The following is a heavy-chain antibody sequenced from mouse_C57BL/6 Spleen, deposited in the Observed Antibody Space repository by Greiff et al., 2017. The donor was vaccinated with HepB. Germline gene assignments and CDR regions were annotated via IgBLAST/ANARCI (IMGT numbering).Heavy chain of an antibody. CDR3: TRDRDYEGYYAMDY. CDR2: ISSGGDYI. CDR1: GFTFSSYA. V-gene: IGHV5-9-1*02. Sequence: DVQLVESGEGLVKPGGSLKLSCAASGFTFSSYAMSWVRQTPEKRLEWVAYISSGGDYIYYADTVKGRFTISRDNARNTLYLQMSSLKSEDTAMYYCTRDRDYEGYYAMDYWGQGTSVTVSS. J-gene: IGHJ4*01. D-gene: IGHD1-1*01.